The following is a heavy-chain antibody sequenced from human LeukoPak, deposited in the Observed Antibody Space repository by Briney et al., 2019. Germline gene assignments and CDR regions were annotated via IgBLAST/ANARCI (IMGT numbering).Heavy chain of an antibody. CDR1: GGSISSYY. Sequence: ASETLSLTCTVSGGSISSYYWSWIRQPPGKGLEWIGYIYYSGSTNYNPSLKSRVTISVDTSKNQFSLKLSSVTAADTAVYYCARGEAYCGGDCFDYWGQGTLVTVSS. V-gene: IGHV4-59*01. D-gene: IGHD2-21*01. J-gene: IGHJ4*02. CDR3: ARGEAYCGGDCFDY. CDR2: IYYSGST.